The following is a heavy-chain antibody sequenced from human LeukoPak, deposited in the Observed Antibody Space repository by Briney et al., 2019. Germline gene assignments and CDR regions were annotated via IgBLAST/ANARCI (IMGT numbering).Heavy chain of an antibody. Sequence: GGSLRLSCAASGFTFSSYGMHWVRQAPGKGLEWVAFIRYDGSNKYYADSVKGRFTISRDNSKNTLYLQMNSLRAEDTAVYYCAKDVRCSSTSRLDYWGQGTLVTVSS. J-gene: IGHJ4*02. CDR1: GFTFSSYG. D-gene: IGHD2-2*01. CDR3: AKDVRCSSTSRLDY. V-gene: IGHV3-30*02. CDR2: IRYDGSNK.